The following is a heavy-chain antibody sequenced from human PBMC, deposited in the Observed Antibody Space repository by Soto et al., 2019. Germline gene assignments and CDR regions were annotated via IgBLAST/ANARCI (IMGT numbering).Heavy chain of an antibody. D-gene: IGHD6-19*01. V-gene: IGHV3-23*01. CDR1: GFTFSSYA. CDR2: ISGSGGST. J-gene: IGHJ3*02. CDR3: AKGFGHTVAGTGGDAFDI. Sequence: PGGSLRLSCAASGFTFSSYAMSWVRQAPGKGLEWVSAISGSGGSTYYADSVKGRFTISRDNSKNTLYLQMNSLRAEDTAVYYCAKGFGHTVAGTGGDAFDIWGQGTMVTVSS.